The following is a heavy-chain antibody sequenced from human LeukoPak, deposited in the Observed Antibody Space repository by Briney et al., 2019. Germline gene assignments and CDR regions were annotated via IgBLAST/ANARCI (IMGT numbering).Heavy chain of an antibody. D-gene: IGHD4-17*01. J-gene: IGHJ4*02. V-gene: IGHV3-23*01. CDR3: ANGDLYYYFDY. CDR2: ISGSGGST. Sequence: ASVKVSCKASGGTFSSYAMSWVRQAPGKGLEWVSAISGSGGSTYYADSVKGRFTISRDNSKNTLYLQMNSLRAEDTAVYYCANGDLYYYFDYWGQGTLVTVSS. CDR1: GGTFSSYA.